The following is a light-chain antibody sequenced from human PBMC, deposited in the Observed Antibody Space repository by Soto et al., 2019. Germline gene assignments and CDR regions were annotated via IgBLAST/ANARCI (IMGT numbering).Light chain of an antibody. Sequence: EIVLTQSPVTLSLSPGERATLSCRASQSFVAYLAWYQVKPGQAPRLLIYDAYSRASVVPARFSGSGSGTDFTLTISSLEPEDFALYYCQQRNSWPPITFGQGTRLEIK. CDR3: QQRNSWPPIT. V-gene: IGKV3-11*01. J-gene: IGKJ5*01. CDR2: DAY. CDR1: QSFVAY.